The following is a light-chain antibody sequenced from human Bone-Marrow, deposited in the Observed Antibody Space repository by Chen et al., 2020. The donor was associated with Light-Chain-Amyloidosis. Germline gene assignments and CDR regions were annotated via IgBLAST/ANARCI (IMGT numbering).Light chain of an antibody. J-gene: IGLJ3*02. Sequence: YVLTQPSSVSVAPGQTATIACGGNNIGSTSVHWYQQTPGQAPLLVVYDDSDRTSGIPERLSGSNAGNTATLIISRVEAGDEADYYCQVWDRSSDRPVFGGGTKLTVL. CDR3: QVWDRSSDRPV. CDR1: NIGSTS. CDR2: DDS. V-gene: IGLV3-21*02.